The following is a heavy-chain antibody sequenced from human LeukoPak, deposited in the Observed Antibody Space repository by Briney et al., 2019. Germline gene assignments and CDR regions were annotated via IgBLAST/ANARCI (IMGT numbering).Heavy chain of an antibody. CDR1: GFTFSSYE. CDR2: ISNSGSTM. V-gene: IGHV3-48*03. CDR3: ARDLGSGYFDS. Sequence: RPGGSLRLSCSASGFTFSSYEMNWVRQAPGKGLEWVSYISNSGSTMYYADSVKGRFTFSRDNAKNSLYLQMNSLRAEDTAVYYCARDLGSGYFDSWGQGTLVTVSS. J-gene: IGHJ4*02. D-gene: IGHD3-22*01.